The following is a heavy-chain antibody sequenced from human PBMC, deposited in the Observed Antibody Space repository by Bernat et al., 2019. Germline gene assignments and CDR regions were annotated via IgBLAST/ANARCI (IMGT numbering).Heavy chain of an antibody. CDR1: GGSISSSSYY. D-gene: IGHD6-13*01. CDR2: IYYSGST. Sequence: QLQLQESGPGLVKPSETLSLTCPVSGGSISSSSYYWGWIRQPPGKGLEWIGSIYYSGSTYYNPSLKSRVTISVDTSKNQFSLKLSSVTAADTAVYYCARQPRGSSLDYWGQGNLVTVSS. CDR3: ARQPRGSSLDY. J-gene: IGHJ4*02. V-gene: IGHV4-39*01.